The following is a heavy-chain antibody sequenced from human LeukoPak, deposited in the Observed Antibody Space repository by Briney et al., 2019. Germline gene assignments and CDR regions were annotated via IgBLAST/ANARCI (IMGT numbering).Heavy chain of an antibody. D-gene: IGHD6-13*01. CDR1: GYTFTSYA. CDR2: INTNTGNP. Sequence: ASVKVSCKASGYTFTSYAMNWVRQAPGQGLEWMGWINTNTGNPTYAQGFTGRFVFSLDTSVSTAYLQMRSLKGEDTAVYYCARDQSSWDFDYWGQGTLVTVSS. CDR3: ARDQSSWDFDY. J-gene: IGHJ4*02. V-gene: IGHV7-4-1*01.